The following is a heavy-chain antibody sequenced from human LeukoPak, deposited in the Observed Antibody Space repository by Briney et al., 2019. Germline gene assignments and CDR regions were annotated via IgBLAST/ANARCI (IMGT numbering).Heavy chain of an antibody. CDR3: ATHPPGYSFSNPYYYMHV. CDR1: GGTINDYA. J-gene: IGHJ6*03. Sequence: ASVKVSCKPSGGTINDYAVYWVRQAPRQGLEGMARIIPIFGTVNYAQNCQDRLTISADQSTNTAHMELSSLKYEDTATYYCATHPPGYSFSNPYYYMHVWGKGTTVTVSS. D-gene: IGHD1-1*01. CDR2: IIPIFGTV. V-gene: IGHV1-69*15.